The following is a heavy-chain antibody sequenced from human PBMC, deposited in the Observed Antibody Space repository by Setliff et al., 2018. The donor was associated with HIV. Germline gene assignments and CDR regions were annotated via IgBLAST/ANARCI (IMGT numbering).Heavy chain of an antibody. CDR3: VKDVLKFWSGSGALDL. CDR2: IWYDASKK. CDR1: GFTFNSYG. V-gene: IGHV3-33*06. D-gene: IGHD3-3*01. Sequence: GGSLRLSCAASGFTFNSYGMHWVRQAPGKGLEWVALIWYDASKKEYAESVKGRFNILRDDSKKTAYLQMNSLRADDTPVYYCVKDVLKFWSGSGALDLWGPGTLVTVSS. J-gene: IGHJ5*02.